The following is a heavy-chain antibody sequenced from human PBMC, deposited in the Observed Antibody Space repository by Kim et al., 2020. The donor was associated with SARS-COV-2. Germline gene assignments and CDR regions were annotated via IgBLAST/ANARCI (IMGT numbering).Heavy chain of an antibody. Sequence: ASVKVSCKASGYTFTSYAMNWVRQAHGQGLEWMGWNNANTGNPTYAQGFTGWFVFSLDTSVSTAYLQISSLKDEDTAVYYCARAPRVTIFGVVDWFDPWGPGTLVTVSS. CDR1: GYTFTSYA. CDR2: NNANTGNP. CDR3: ARAPRVTIFGVVDWFDP. V-gene: IGHV7-4-1*02. D-gene: IGHD3-3*01. J-gene: IGHJ5*02.